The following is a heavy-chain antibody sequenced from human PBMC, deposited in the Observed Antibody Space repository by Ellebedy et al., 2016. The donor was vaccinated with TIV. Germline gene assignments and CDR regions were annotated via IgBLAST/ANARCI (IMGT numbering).Heavy chain of an antibody. Sequence: GESLKISCAASGFTFSDFGMHWVRQAPGKGLEWVTFIQYDGTNKYYTDSVKGRFTIARDNSKNTLYLEMNSLSVEDTAVYYCARERFYHVLTGDFANWFDPWGQGTLVTVSA. J-gene: IGHJ5*02. CDR2: IQYDGTNK. V-gene: IGHV3-30*02. CDR3: ARERFYHVLTGDFANWFDP. D-gene: IGHD3-9*01. CDR1: GFTFSDFG.